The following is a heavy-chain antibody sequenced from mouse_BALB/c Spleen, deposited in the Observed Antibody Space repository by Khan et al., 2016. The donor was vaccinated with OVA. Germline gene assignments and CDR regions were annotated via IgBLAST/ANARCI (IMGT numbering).Heavy chain of an antibody. CDR1: GYKFTSYW. Sequence: LQQPGAELVRPGASVKLSCKASGYKFTSYWMHWVKPRHGKGLEWIGNIYPGSGSTNYDEMFKRKGTLTVDTSSRTASMHLSSLTSEDSAVYYCTRGGYYGKSLFAYWGQGTLVTVAA. CDR3: TRGGYYGKSLFAY. V-gene: IGHV1S22*01. D-gene: IGHD2-1*01. J-gene: IGHJ3*01. CDR2: IYPGSGST.